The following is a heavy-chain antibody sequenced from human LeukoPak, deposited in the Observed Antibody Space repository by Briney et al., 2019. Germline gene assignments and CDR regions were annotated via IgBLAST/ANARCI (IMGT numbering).Heavy chain of an antibody. CDR3: ARESSGWYWRFDP. D-gene: IGHD6-19*01. CDR1: GYTFTSYA. CDR2: INAGNGNT. J-gene: IGHJ5*02. V-gene: IGHV1-3*01. Sequence: EASVKVSCTASGYTFTSYAMHWVRQAPGQRLEWMGWINAGNGNTKYSQKFQSRVTITRDTSASTAYMELSSLRSEDTAVYYCARESSGWYWRFDPWGQGTLVTVSS.